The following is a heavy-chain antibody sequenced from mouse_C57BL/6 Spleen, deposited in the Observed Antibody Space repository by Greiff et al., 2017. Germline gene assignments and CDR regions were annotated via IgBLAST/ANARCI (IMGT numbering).Heavy chain of an antibody. Sequence: VQLQQSGPELVKPGASVKISCKASGYTFTDYYMNWVKQSHGKSLEWIGDINPNNGGTSYNQKFKGKATLTVDKSSSTAYMELRSLTSEDSAVYYCARKRIYDDQDRDFDYWGQGTTLTVSS. CDR2: INPNNGGT. CDR1: GYTFTDYY. V-gene: IGHV1-26*01. J-gene: IGHJ2*01. D-gene: IGHD2-4*01. CDR3: ARKRIYDDQDRDFDY.